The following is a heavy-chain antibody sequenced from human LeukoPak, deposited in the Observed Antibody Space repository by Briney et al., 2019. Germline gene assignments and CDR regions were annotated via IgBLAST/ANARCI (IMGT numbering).Heavy chain of an antibody. CDR1: GFTFSVYG. V-gene: IGHV3-74*01. CDR3: ARSDWFDP. CDR2: IKGDGSST. Sequence: GRSLRLSCAASGFTFSVYGMHWVRQAPGKGLVWVSRIKGDGSSTSYADPVKGRFTISRDNAKNTLYLQMNSLRAEDTAVYYCARSDWFDPWGQGTPVTVSS. J-gene: IGHJ5*02.